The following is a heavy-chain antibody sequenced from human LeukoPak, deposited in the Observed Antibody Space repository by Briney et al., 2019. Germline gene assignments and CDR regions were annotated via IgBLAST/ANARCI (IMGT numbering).Heavy chain of an antibody. CDR1: GGTFSSYA. Sequence: SVKVSCKASGGTFSSYAISWVRQAPGQGLEWMGGIIPIFGTANYAQKFQGRVTMTEDTSTDTAYMELSSLRSEDTAVYYCATARITFGGVIVMPFDYWGQGTLVTVSS. CDR3: ATARITFGGVIVMPFDY. CDR2: IIPIFGTA. V-gene: IGHV1-69*06. D-gene: IGHD3-16*02. J-gene: IGHJ4*02.